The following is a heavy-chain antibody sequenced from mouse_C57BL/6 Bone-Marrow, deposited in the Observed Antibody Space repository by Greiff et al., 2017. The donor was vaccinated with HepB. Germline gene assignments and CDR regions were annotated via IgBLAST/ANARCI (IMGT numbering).Heavy chain of an antibody. CDR1: GFTFSSYG. CDR2: ISSGGSYT. Sequence: DVKLVESGGDLVKPGGSLKLSCAASGFTFSSYGMSWVRQTPDKRLEWVATISSGGSYTYYPDSVKGRFTISRDNAKNTLYLQMSSLKSEDTAMYYCARHDTTVVATSVDYWGQGTTLTVSS. D-gene: IGHD1-1*01. CDR3: ARHDTTVVATSVDY. J-gene: IGHJ2*01. V-gene: IGHV5-6*02.